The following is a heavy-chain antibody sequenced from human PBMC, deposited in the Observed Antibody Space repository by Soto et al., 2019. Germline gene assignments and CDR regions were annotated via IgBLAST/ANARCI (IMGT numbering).Heavy chain of an antibody. CDR2: INWNSGTF. J-gene: IGHJ6*02. CDR1: GFTFDNYA. V-gene: IGHV3-9*01. CDR3: ARLNWNYYYYYGMDV. Sequence: PGGSLRLSCAASGFTFDNYAMHWVRQGPGKGLEWVSGINWNSGTFDYADPVKGRFTISRDNAKNTLYLQMNSLRAEDTAVYYCARLNWNYYYYYGMDVWGQGTTVTVSS. D-gene: IGHD1-1*01.